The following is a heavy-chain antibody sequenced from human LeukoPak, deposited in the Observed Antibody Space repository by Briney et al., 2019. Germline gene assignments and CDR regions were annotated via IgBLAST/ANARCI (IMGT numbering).Heavy chain of an antibody. V-gene: IGHV3-23*01. CDR2: ISASGETT. CDR1: GFTFTSYA. J-gene: IGHJ5*02. Sequence: GGSLRLSRAASGFTFTSYAMYWVRQAPGKGLDWVSGISASGETTYYADSVKGRFTISKDSSKNTLFLHMYSLRIEDTAVYYCSKDISSWGQGTLVTVSS. D-gene: IGHD2-2*01. CDR3: SKDISS.